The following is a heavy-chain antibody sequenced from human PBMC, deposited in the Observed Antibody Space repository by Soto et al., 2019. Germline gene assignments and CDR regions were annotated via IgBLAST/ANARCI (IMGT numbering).Heavy chain of an antibody. J-gene: IGHJ5*02. CDR1: GYTFTSYG. CDR2: INGYNGNT. D-gene: IGHD4-17*01. Sequence: QVQLVQSGAEVKKPGASVKVSCKASGYTFTSYGISWVRQAPGQGLEWMGWINGYNGNTEYAQKRQGRVTTTTDTSTRTAYMELRSLISDASGVYYWARFNGDYGWFDPWGQGTLVSVSS. V-gene: IGHV1-18*01. CDR3: ARFNGDYGWFDP.